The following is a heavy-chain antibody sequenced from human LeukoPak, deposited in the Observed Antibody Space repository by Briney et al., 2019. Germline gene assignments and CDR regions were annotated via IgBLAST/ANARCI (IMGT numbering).Heavy chain of an antibody. D-gene: IGHD6-13*01. J-gene: IGHJ4*02. V-gene: IGHV3-48*01. CDR2: ISSSSSTI. CDR1: GFTFSSYS. CDR3: ARDLGSSWYLY. Sequence: PGGSLRLSFAASGFTFSSYSMNWVRQAPGKGLEWVSYISSSSSTIYYADSVKGRFTISRDNAKNSLYLQMNSLRAEDTAVYYCARDLGSSWYLYWGQGTLVTVSS.